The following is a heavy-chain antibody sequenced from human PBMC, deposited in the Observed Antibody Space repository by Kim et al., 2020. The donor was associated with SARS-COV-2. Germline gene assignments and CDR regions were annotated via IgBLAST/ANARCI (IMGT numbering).Heavy chain of an antibody. D-gene: IGHD1-26*01. V-gene: IGHV4-59*01. CDR3: ASCVVGATYYYYGMDV. Sequence: SLKSRVTISVDTSKNQYSLKLSSVTAADTAVYYCASCVVGATYYYYGMDVWGQGTTVTISS. J-gene: IGHJ6*02.